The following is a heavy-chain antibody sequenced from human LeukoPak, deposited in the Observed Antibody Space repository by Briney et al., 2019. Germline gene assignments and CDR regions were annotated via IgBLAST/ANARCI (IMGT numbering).Heavy chain of an antibody. CDR2: IRYDGSEK. D-gene: IGHD3-9*01. V-gene: IGHV3-30*02. CDR3: AKGFDFHFDY. Sequence: GGSLRLSCVASGFTFSDYGIHWVRQAPGKGLQWVAFIRYDGSEKYYVDSVKGRFTISRDNSKNTLYLQMNSLRTEDTAVYYCAKGFDFHFDYWGQGTLVTVSS. CDR1: GFTFSDYG. J-gene: IGHJ4*02.